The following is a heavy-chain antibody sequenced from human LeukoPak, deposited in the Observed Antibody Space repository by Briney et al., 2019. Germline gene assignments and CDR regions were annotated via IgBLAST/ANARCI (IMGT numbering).Heavy chain of an antibody. J-gene: IGHJ4*02. D-gene: IGHD4-23*01. CDR2: IYYSGST. CDR1: GGSISSSSYY. Sequence: SETLSLTCTVSGGSISSSSYYCGWVRQPPGKGLEWIGRIYYSGSTYYNPSLKSRVTISVDTSKNQFSLKLSSVTAADTAVYYCARGYGGNYFDYWGQGTLVTVSS. V-gene: IGHV4-39*07. CDR3: ARGYGGNYFDY.